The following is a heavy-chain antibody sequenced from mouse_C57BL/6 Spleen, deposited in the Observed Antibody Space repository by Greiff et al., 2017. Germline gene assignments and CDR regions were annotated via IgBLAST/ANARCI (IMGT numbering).Heavy chain of an antibody. CDR2: IYPGDGDT. J-gene: IGHJ2*01. CDR1: GYAFSSSW. D-gene: IGHD1-1*01. V-gene: IGHV1-82*01. Sequence: VQVVESGPELVKPGASVKISCKASGYAFSSSWMNWVKQRPGKGLEWIGRIYPGDGDTNYNGKFKGKATLTADKSSSTAYMQLSSLTSEDSAVYFCARHGSSLGYFDYWGQGTTLTVSS. CDR3: ARHGSSLGYFDY.